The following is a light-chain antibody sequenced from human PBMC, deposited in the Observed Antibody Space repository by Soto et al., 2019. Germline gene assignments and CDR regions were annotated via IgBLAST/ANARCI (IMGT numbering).Light chain of an antibody. J-gene: IGLJ1*01. Sequence: QSALTQPASVSGSPGQSITISCTGTSSDVGGYNYVSWYQQHPGKAPKLMIYDVSNRPSGVSNRLSGSKSGNTASLTISGLQAEDEADYYCSSYTSSSTLEVFGTGTKV. V-gene: IGLV2-14*01. CDR2: DVS. CDR1: SSDVGGYNY. CDR3: SSYTSSSTLEV.